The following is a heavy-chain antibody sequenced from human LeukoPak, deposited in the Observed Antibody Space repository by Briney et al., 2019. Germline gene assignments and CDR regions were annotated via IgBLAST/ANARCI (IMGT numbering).Heavy chain of an antibody. CDR3: ARGDYDYVWGSYRLYYFDY. CDR1: GFTFSSYS. J-gene: IGHJ4*02. Sequence: GGSLRLSCAASGFTFSSYSMNWVRQAPGKGLEWVSSISSSSSYIYYADSVKGRFTISRDNAKNSLYLQMNSLRAEDTAVYYCARGDYDYVWGSYRLYYFDYWGQGTLVTVSS. V-gene: IGHV3-21*01. D-gene: IGHD3-16*02. CDR2: ISSSSSYI.